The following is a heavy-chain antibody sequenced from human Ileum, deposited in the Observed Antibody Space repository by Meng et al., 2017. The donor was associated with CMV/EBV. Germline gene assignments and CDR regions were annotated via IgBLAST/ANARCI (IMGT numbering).Heavy chain of an antibody. Sequence: GGSLRLSCVASGLTFNSYSMGWVRQAPGQGLEWVAAISGSGANSYYAESVKGRATISRGKSKNTLLLELNGLRAEDTAVYYCAKDRYFEPAHFDYWGQGTLVTVSS. CDR3: AKDRYFEPAHFDY. V-gene: IGHV3-23*01. CDR1: GLTFNSYS. J-gene: IGHJ4*02. D-gene: IGHD3-9*01. CDR2: ISGSGANS.